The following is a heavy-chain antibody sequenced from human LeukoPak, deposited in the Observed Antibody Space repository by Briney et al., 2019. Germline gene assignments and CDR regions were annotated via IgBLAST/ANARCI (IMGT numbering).Heavy chain of an antibody. CDR2: ISSSSSYI. Sequence: GGSLRLSCAASGFTFSSYSMNWVRQAPGKGLEWVSSISSSSSYIYYADSVKGRFTISRDNAKNSLYLQMNSLRAEDTAVYYCARGSGYVSIAVAGWFDYWGQGTLVTVSS. D-gene: IGHD6-19*01. CDR1: GFTFSSYS. CDR3: ARGSGYVSIAVAGWFDY. V-gene: IGHV3-21*01. J-gene: IGHJ4*02.